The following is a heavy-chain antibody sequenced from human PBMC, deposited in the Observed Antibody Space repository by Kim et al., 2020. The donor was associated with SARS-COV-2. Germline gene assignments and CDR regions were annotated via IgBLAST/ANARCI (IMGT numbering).Heavy chain of an antibody. V-gene: IGHV3-23*01. Sequence: GGSLRLSCVASGFTFNIYAMHWVRQAPGKGLEWVSDISCGGANKNYADSVRGRFTISRDNSKNTLYLQMNNLRVEDTALYYCAKAVIMLSTKYFFYY. CDR1: GFTFNIYA. J-gene: IGHJ6*01. D-gene: IGHD3-16*01. CDR3: AKAVIMLSTKYFFYY. CDR2: ISCGGANK.